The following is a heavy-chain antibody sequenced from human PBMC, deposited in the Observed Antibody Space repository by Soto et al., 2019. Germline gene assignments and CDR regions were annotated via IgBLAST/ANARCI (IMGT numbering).Heavy chain of an antibody. CDR2: ISAYNGNT. CDR3: ARQDVVVPRAIPEFDP. J-gene: IGHJ5*02. D-gene: IGHD2-2*02. V-gene: IGHV1-18*04. Sequence: QVQLVQSGAEVKKPGASVKVSCKASGYTFNMYGITWVRQAPGQGLEWMGWISAYNGNTNYAQKFQGRVTMTTDTSTSTAYMELRSLRPDDTAVYYCARQDVVVPRAIPEFDPWGQGTLVTVSS. CDR1: GYTFNMYG.